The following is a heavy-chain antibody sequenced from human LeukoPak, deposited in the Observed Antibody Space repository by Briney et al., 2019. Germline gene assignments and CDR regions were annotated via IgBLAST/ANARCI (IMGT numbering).Heavy chain of an antibody. CDR1: GFTFSSYW. Sequence: PAGGSLRLSCAASGFTFSSYWMSWVRQAPGKGLEWVANIKQDGSEKYYVDSVKGRFIISRDNAKNSLYLQMNSLRAEDTAVYYCARDLEGRERKENAFDIWGQGTMVTVSS. D-gene: IGHD3-3*01. CDR3: ARDLEGRERKENAFDI. CDR2: IKQDGSEK. V-gene: IGHV3-7*03. J-gene: IGHJ3*02.